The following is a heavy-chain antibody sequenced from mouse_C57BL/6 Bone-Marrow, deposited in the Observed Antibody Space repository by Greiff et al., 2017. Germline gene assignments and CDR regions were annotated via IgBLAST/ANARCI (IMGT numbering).Heavy chain of an antibody. D-gene: IGHD1-1*01. J-gene: IGHJ2*01. CDR1: GFTFSSYG. CDR2: ISSGGSYT. CDR3: ARRGGYYGSDDY. Sequence: EVKLVESGGDLVKPGGSLKLSCAASGFTFSSYGMSWVRQTPDKRLEWVATISSGGSYTYYPDSVKGRFTISRDNAKNTLYLQMSSLKSEDTAMYYCARRGGYYGSDDYWGQGTTLTVSS. V-gene: IGHV5-6*02.